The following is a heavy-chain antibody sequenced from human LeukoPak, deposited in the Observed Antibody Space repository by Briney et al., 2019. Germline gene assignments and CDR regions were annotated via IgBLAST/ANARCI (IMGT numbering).Heavy chain of an antibody. CDR3: ARDVLRYFDWLSGFDY. J-gene: IGHJ4*02. CDR1: GYTLTELS. CDR2: FDPEDGET. Sequence: ASVKVSCKVSGYTLTELSMHWVRQAPGKGLEWMGGFDPEDGETVYAQKFQGRVTMTEDTSTDTAYMELRSLRSDDTAVYYCARDVLRYFDWLSGFDYWGQGTLVTVSS. V-gene: IGHV1-24*01. D-gene: IGHD3-9*01.